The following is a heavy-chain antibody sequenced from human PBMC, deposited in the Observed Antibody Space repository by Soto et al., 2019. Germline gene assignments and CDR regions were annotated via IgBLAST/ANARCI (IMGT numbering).Heavy chain of an antibody. CDR1: GYPFIYYP. CDR2: INIGNGNT. D-gene: IGHD2-21*01. Sequence: AVKPTCKASGYPFIYYPIHWVRQAPGQGLEWVGWINIGNGNTESSQKFQGRVTITTDTSASTAYMERRSLTSEDTAVYYCAREPSCGCKCHDNYVDPWG. J-gene: IGHJ5*02. CDR3: AREPSCGCKCHDNYVDP. V-gene: IGHV1-3*04.